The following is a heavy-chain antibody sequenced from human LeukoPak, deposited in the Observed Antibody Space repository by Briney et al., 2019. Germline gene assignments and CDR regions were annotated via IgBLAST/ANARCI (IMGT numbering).Heavy chain of an antibody. CDR3: ARDGSGSYRRGFSNFDY. CDR2: IYYSGST. V-gene: IGHV4-59*01. Sequence: SETLSLTCTVSGGSISSYYWSWIRQPPGKGLEWIGYIYYSGSTNYNTSLKSRVTISVDTSKNQFSLKLSSVTAADTAVYYCARDGSGSYRRGFSNFDYWGQGTLVTVSS. D-gene: IGHD3-10*01. J-gene: IGHJ4*02. CDR1: GGSISSYY.